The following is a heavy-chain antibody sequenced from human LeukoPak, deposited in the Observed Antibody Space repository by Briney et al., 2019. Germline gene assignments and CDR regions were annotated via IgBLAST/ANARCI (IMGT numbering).Heavy chain of an antibody. D-gene: IGHD3-22*01. CDR3: ARDRYYYDSSGYHHDAFDI. V-gene: IGHV3-53*04. CDR2: IYSGGST. CDR1: GITVSSNY. Sequence: GGSLRLSCASSGITVSSNYMSWVRQAPGKGLEWVSVIYSGGSTYYADSVKGRFTISRHNSKNTLYLQMNSLRAEDTAVYYCARDRYYYDSSGYHHDAFDIWGQGTMVTVSS. J-gene: IGHJ3*02.